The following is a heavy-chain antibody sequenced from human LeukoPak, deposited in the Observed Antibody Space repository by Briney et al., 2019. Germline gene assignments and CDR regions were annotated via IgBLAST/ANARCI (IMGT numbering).Heavy chain of an antibody. CDR2: ISAYNGNT. D-gene: IGHD3-22*01. J-gene: IGHJ4*02. CDR1: GYIFTSYG. CDR3: ARVDSETLFDY. Sequence: GASVKVSCKASGYIFTSYGISWVRQAPGQGLEWMGWISAYNGNTNYAQKFQGRVTMTTDTSTSTAYMELRSLRSDDTAVYYCARVDSETLFDYWGQGTPVTVSS. V-gene: IGHV1-18*01.